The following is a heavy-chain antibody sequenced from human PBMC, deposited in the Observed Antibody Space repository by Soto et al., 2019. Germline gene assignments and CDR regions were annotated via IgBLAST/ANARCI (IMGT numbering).Heavy chain of an antibody. CDR2: ISGGGSTT. CDR1: GFTFNNYA. J-gene: IGHJ4*02. D-gene: IGHD1-1*01. CDR3: AKGTANDPRVYDY. V-gene: IGHV3-23*01. Sequence: EVQLSESGGGLVQPGGSLRLSCAASGFTFNNYAMGWVRQAPGKGLEWVSSISGGGSTTSFADSVEGRFTISRDNSKNTLSLQMNSLRAEDTALYYCAKGTANDPRVYDYWGQGTLVTVSS.